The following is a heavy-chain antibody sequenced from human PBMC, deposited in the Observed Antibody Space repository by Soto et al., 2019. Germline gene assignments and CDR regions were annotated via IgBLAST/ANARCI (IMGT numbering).Heavy chain of an antibody. J-gene: IGHJ4*02. D-gene: IGHD6-13*01. CDR1: GYTFTSYA. CDR3: ARGAQYISSGHFDY. V-gene: IGHV1-3*01. CDR2: FNAGNGNT. Sequence: QVQLVQSGAEVKKPGASVKVSCKASGYTFTSYAMHWVRQAPGQSLERMGWFNAGNGNTKYSQKFQGRVTITRDTSASTAYMERSSLRSEDTAVYYCARGAQYISSGHFDYWGQGTLVTVSS.